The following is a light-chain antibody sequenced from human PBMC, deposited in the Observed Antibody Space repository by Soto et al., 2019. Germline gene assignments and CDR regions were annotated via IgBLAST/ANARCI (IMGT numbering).Light chain of an antibody. J-gene: IGKJ3*01. CDR2: GAS. CDR3: QQYNNWPFP. CDR1: QSVSSN. Sequence: EIVMTQSPATLSVSPGERATLSCRASQSVSSNLAWYQQKPGQAPRLLIYGASTRATGIPARFSGSGSGTDFTLTIRSLQSADLAVYYCQQYNNWPFPFGPGTKVDIK. V-gene: IGKV3-15*01.